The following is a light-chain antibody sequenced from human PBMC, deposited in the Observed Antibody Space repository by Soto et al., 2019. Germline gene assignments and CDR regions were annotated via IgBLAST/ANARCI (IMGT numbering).Light chain of an antibody. CDR3: SSYTTSSRLV. Sequence: QSALTQPASVSGSPGQSITISCTGTSSDVGGYDYVSWYQQHPGKAPKLIIYDVSDQPSGVSNRFSGSKSVNTASLTISGLQTEDEADYYCSSYTTSSRLVFGGGTKLTVL. V-gene: IGLV2-14*03. J-gene: IGLJ2*01. CDR2: DVS. CDR1: SSDVGGYDY.